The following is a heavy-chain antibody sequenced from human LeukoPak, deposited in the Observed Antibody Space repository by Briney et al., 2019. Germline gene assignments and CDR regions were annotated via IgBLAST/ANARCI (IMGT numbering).Heavy chain of an antibody. D-gene: IGHD6-13*01. CDR2: INSDESRT. CDR3: AKDSSSSWYVGAFDI. CDR1: GFTFSSYW. V-gene: IGHV3-74*01. Sequence: GGSLRLSCAASGFTFSSYWMHWVRQAPGKGLVWVSRINSDESRTTYADSVKGRFTISRDNAKNTLYLQMNSLRAEDTAVYYCAKDSSSSWYVGAFDIWGQGTMVTVSS. J-gene: IGHJ3*02.